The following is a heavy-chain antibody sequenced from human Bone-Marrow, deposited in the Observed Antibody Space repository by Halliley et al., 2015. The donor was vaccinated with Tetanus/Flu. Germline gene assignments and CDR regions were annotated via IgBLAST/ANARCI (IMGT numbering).Heavy chain of an antibody. CDR3: ARVVRGYYGMAV. D-gene: IGHD3-10*01. V-gene: IGHV4-59*01. CDR1: GGSISSFY. J-gene: IGHJ6*02. CDR2: IYFTGNT. Sequence: LRLSCSVSGGSISSFYWSWIRQPPGKGLECIGYIYFTGNTNYNPSLKSRATISVDTSKDQFSLRLRSVTAADTAVYYCARVVRGYYGMAVWGQGTTVIVSS.